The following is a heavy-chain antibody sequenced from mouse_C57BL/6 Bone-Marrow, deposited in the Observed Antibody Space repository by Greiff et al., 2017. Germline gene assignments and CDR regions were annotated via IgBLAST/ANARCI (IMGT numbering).Heavy chain of an antibody. CDR2: IDPEDGET. CDR1: GFNIKDYY. CDR3: ARGYGSSYWYFDV. V-gene: IGHV14-2*01. J-gene: IGHJ1*03. D-gene: IGHD1-1*01. Sequence: EVQLQQSGAELVKPGASVKLSCTASGFNIKDYYMHWVKQRTEQGLEWIGRIDPEDGETKNAPKFQGKATITADTSSNTAYLQLSSLTSEDTAVYYCARGYGSSYWYFDVWGTGTTVTVSS.